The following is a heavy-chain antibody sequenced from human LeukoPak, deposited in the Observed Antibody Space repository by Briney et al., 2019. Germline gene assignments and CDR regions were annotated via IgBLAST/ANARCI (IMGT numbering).Heavy chain of an antibody. CDR2: IIPIFGTA. CDR1: GVTFSSYA. V-gene: IGHV1-69*05. CDR3: ARGWGSNYFDY. D-gene: IGHD2-21*01. J-gene: IGHJ4*02. Sequence: ASLKVSCKASGVTFSSYAISWVRKAPGQGLDWMGGIIPIFGTANYAQKFRGRVTITTDESTSTAYMELSSLRSEDTAVYYCARGWGSNYFDYWGQGTLVTVSS.